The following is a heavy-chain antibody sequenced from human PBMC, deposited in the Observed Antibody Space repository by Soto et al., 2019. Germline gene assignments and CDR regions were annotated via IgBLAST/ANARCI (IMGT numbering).Heavy chain of an antibody. D-gene: IGHD3-22*01. Sequence: ASVKVCCKVSGDTLTELSMHWVRQAPGKGLEWMGGFDPEDGETIYAQKFQGRVTMTEDTSTDTAYMELSSLRSEDTAVYYCATSLVGTMIVYYFDYWGQGTLVTVSS. V-gene: IGHV1-24*01. J-gene: IGHJ4*02. CDR2: FDPEDGET. CDR1: GDTLTELS. CDR3: ATSLVGTMIVYYFDY.